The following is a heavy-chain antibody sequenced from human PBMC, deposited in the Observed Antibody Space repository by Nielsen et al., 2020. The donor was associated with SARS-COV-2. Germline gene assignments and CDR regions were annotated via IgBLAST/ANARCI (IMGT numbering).Heavy chain of an antibody. CDR3: ARTSRDITIFGVVIRLGY. D-gene: IGHD3-3*01. CDR1: GYTLTELS. J-gene: IGHJ4*02. Sequence: ASVKVSCKVSGYTLTELSMYWVRQAPGNGFEWMGGFDPEDGETIYAQKFQGRVTMTEDTSTDTAYMELSSLRSEDTAVYYCARTSRDITIFGVVIRLGYWGQGTLVTVSS. CDR2: FDPEDGET. V-gene: IGHV1-24*01.